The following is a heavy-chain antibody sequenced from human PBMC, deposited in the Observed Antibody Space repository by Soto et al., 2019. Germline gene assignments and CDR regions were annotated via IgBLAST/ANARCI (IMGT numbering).Heavy chain of an antibody. CDR3: AKRDVGAGYHH. CDR1: GFIFSNYW. D-gene: IGHD2-2*01. Sequence: EVHLVESGGGLVQPGGSLRLSCTASGFIFSNYWIHWVRQAPGKGLMWVSRINNDGSSTDYVDSVKGRFTISRDNAKNTLYLQMNSLRAEDTSVYYCAKRDVGAGYHHWGQGTLVTVSS. J-gene: IGHJ1*01. V-gene: IGHV3-74*01. CDR2: INNDGSST.